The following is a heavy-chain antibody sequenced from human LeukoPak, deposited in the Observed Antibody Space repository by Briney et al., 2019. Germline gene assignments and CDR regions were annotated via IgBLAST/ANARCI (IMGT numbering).Heavy chain of an antibody. CDR3: ARDLGGFYYDSSGYYGHPHWFDP. CDR1: GYTFTSYG. CDR2: ISAYNGNT. D-gene: IGHD3-22*01. J-gene: IGHJ5*02. V-gene: IGHV1-18*01. Sequence: ASVKVSCKASGYTFTSYGISWVRQAPGQGLEWMGWISAYNGNTNYAQKLQGRVTMTADTSTSTAYMELRSLRSDDTAVYYCARDLGGFYYDSSGYYGHPHWFDPWGRGTLVTVSS.